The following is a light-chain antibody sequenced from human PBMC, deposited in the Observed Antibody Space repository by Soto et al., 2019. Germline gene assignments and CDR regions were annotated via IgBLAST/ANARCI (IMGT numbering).Light chain of an antibody. CDR3: QQYGSSPLT. J-gene: IGKJ4*01. V-gene: IGKV3-20*01. CDR1: QSDTSSY. Sequence: EIVLTQSPGTLSVSPGERATLSCTASQSDTSSYLAWYQQKPGPASRLIIYGASSRATGIPDRFSGSGSGTDFTLTISRLEPEDFAVYYCQQYGSSPLTFGGGTKVDIK. CDR2: GAS.